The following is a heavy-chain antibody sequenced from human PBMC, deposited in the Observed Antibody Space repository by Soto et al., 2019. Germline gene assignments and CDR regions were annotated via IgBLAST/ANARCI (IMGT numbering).Heavy chain of an antibody. Sequence: EVQLVESGGGLVQPGGSLRLSCAVSGFAISSYWMHWVRQTPGKGLVWVSRINSDGTSTAYADSVKGRFTISRDNAKDTVYLEMNSLRAEDTAVYYCARDGWDLEWLLRVYSYMDVWGKGTTVTVSS. CDR2: INSDGTST. CDR1: GFAISSYW. J-gene: IGHJ6*03. D-gene: IGHD3-3*01. V-gene: IGHV3-74*01. CDR3: ARDGWDLEWLLRVYSYMDV.